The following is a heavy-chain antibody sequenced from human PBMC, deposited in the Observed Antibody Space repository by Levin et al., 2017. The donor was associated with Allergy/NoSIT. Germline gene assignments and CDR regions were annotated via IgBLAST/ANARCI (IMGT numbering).Heavy chain of an antibody. D-gene: IGHD3-10*01. CDR2: IYYSGST. V-gene: IGHV4-39*01. J-gene: IGHJ4*02. Sequence: SETLSLTCTVSGGSISSSSYYWGWIRQPPGKGLEWIGSIYYSGSTYYNPSLKSRVTISVDTSKNQFSLKLSSVTAAVTAVYYCARIWFRELLPDYWGQGTLVTVSS. CDR3: ARIWFRELLPDY. CDR1: GGSISSSSYY.